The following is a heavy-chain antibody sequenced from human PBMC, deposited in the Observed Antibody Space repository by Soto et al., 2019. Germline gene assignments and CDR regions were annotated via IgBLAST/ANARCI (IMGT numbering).Heavy chain of an antibody. CDR1: GFTFHKYS. V-gene: IGHV3-48*01. CDR2: ISLTKTI. J-gene: IGHJ4*02. CDR3: TRDPHALDY. Sequence: EVQLVESGGGLVQPGGSLRLSCAASGFTFHKYSMNWVRQAPGKGLEWVSYISLTKTIHYADFVEGRFTISRDNAKNSLYLQMSSLRAEDTAVYFCTRDPHALDYWGQGTRVTVSS.